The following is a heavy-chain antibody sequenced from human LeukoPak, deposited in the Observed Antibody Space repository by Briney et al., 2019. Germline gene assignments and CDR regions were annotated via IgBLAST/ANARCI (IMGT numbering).Heavy chain of an antibody. D-gene: IGHD5-12*01. CDR1: GFTFSRHG. J-gene: IGHJ4*02. CDR3: AINGGGDSGYGNFDY. V-gene: IGHV3-48*01. CDR2: ISSSSSII. Sequence: AGGSLRLSCVASGFTFSRHGMNWVRQAPGKGLEWISYISSSSSIIYNADSVKGRFTISRDNAKDSLYLQMNSLRAEDTAFYYCAINGGGDSGYGNFDYWGQGTLVTVSS.